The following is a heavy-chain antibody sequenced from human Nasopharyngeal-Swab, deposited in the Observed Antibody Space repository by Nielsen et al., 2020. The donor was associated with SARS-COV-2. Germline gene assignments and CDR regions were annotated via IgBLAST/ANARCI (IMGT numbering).Heavy chain of an antibody. CDR3: AKDSGAGFCSGGSCFPTDH. V-gene: IGHV3-23*01. Sequence: GGSLRLSCAASGFTFSSYAMNWVRQAPGKGLEWASGISGTCDNTYYADSVKGRSTISRDSSKNTLYLQMNSLRAEDTAIYYCAKDSGAGFCSGGSCFPTDHWGQGTLVTVSS. J-gene: IGHJ4*02. CDR1: GFTFSSYA. CDR2: ISGTCDNT. D-gene: IGHD2-15*01.